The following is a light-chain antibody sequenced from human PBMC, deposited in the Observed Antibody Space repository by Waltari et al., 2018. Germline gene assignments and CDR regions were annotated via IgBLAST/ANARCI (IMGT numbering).Light chain of an antibody. V-gene: IGKV4-1*01. Sequence: DIVLTQSPDSLHASLGETATIDYKSSLSFCHSSANHNYLARYQQRPGQPPKLLFYWASTRYSGVPDRVSASRSDTDFTLTITSLHAEDVAVYYCQQHVSSVSFGGGTKLAI. CDR2: WAS. CDR1: LSFCHSSANHNY. J-gene: IGKJ4*01. CDR3: QQHVSSVS.